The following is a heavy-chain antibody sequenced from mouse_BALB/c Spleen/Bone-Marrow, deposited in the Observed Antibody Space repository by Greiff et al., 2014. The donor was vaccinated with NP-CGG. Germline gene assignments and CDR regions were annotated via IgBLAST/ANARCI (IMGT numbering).Heavy chain of an antibody. V-gene: IGHV1-9*01. Sequence: VQLQQSGAELMKPGASVKISCKTSGYTFRSYWIEWVKQRPGHGLEWIGEILPGSGSTNSNEKFKGKATFTADTSSNTAYMQLSSLTSEDSAVDYCARELGLRLAYWGQGTLVTVSA. CDR2: ILPGSGST. D-gene: IGHD3-1*01. CDR3: ARELGLRLAY. CDR1: GYTFRSYW. J-gene: IGHJ3*01.